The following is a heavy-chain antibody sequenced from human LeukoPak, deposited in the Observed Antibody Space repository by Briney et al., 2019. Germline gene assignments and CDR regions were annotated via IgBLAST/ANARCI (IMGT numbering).Heavy chain of an antibody. CDR2: INWNGGST. CDR1: GVTFDDYG. D-gene: IGHD3-10*01. V-gene: IGHV3-20*04. J-gene: IGHJ4*02. CDR3: ARDLDRRLGLFGVY. Sequence: PGGSLRLSCAASGVTFDDYGMSWVRQAPGKGLEWVSGINWNGGSTGYADSVKGRFTISRDNAKNSLYLQMNSLRAEDTALYYCARDLDRRLGLFGVYWGQGTLVTVS.